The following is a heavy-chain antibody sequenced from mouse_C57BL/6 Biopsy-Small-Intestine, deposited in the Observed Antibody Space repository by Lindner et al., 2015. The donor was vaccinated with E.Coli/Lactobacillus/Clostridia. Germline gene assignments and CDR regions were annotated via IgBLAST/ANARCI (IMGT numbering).Heavy chain of an antibody. CDR1: GYAFSSYW. CDR2: IYPGDGDT. D-gene: IGHD1-1*01. J-gene: IGHJ2*01. V-gene: IGHV1-80*01. CDR3: ARGSITTHFDY. Sequence: VQLQEFGAELVKPGASVKISCKASGYAFSSYWMNWVKQRPGKGLEWIGQIYPGDGDTNYNGKFKGKATLTADKSSSTAYMQLSSLTSEDSAVYFCARGSITTHFDYWGQGTTLTVSS.